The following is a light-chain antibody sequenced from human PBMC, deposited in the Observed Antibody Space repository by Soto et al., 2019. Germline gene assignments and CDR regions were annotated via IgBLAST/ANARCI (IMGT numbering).Light chain of an antibody. CDR2: DAS. Sequence: EIVMTQSPATLSVSPGERATLSCRASQSVGSNLAWYQQKVGQAPRVLIYDASTRATGIPGRFSGSGSGTEFTLTVSSLQSEDFAVYYCQQYNNWPETFGQGTKV. CDR3: QQYNNWPET. V-gene: IGKV3-15*01. J-gene: IGKJ1*01. CDR1: QSVGSN.